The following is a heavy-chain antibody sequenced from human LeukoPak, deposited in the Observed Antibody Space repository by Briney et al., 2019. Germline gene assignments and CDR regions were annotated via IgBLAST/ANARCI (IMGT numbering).Heavy chain of an antibody. V-gene: IGHV3-23*01. CDR3: AKDFTDSSALDAFDI. CDR1: GFTLSSYE. J-gene: IGHJ3*02. Sequence: PGGSLRLSCMVSGFTLSSYEMSWIRQAPGKGLEWVSAISGSGGSTYYADSVKGRFTISRVNSKNTLYLQMNSLRAEDTAVYYCAKDFTDSSALDAFDIWGQGTMVTVSS. CDR2: ISGSGGST. D-gene: IGHD3-22*01.